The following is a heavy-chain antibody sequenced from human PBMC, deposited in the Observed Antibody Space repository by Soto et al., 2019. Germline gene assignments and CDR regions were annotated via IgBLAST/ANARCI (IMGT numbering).Heavy chain of an antibody. D-gene: IGHD3-3*01. J-gene: IGHJ3*02. V-gene: IGHV3-21*01. CDR1: GFTFSSYS. CDR2: ISISSSYI. CDR3: ASEIEIGGITIFGLFTYAFDI. Sequence: EVQLVESGGGLVKPGGSLRLSCAASGFTFSSYSRNWVRQAPGKGLEGVSSISISSSYIYYADSVKGRFTISRDNAKNSLYLQMNSLRAEDTAVYYCASEIEIGGITIFGLFTYAFDIWGQGTMVTVSS.